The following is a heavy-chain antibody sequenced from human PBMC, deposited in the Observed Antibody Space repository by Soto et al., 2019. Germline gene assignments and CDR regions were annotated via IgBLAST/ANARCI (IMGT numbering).Heavy chain of an antibody. CDR3: TIYNILTGYAH. D-gene: IGHD3-9*01. CDR2: IRHKAYGGTT. CDR1: GFTFGDFG. Sequence: SLRLSCTGSGFTFGDFGVSWFRQAPGKGLEWVSFIRHKAYGGTTEYAASVKGRFTISRDDSKSIASLQMNSLRTEDTAVYYCTIYNILTGYAHWGQGSLVTVSS. V-gene: IGHV3-49*03. J-gene: IGHJ4*02.